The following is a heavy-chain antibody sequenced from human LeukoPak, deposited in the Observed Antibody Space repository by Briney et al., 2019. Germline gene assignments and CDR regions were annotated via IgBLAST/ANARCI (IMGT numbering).Heavy chain of an antibody. CDR2: INHSGST. CDR3: ARTPYCSSTSCYTRGFDY. V-gene: IGHV4-34*01. J-gene: IGHJ4*02. D-gene: IGHD2-2*02. CDR1: GGSFSGYY. Sequence: NPSETLSLTCAVYGGSFSGYYWSWIRQPPGKGLEWIGEINHSGSTNYNPSLKSRVTISVDTSKNQFSLKLSSVTAADTAVYYCARTPYCSSTSCYTRGFDYWGQGTLVTVSS.